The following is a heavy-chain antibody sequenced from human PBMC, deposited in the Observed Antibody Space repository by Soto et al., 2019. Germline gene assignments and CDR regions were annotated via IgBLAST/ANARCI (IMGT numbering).Heavy chain of an antibody. CDR3: AKAPVPDYTAYGSCVFQL. CDR2: IVGSGSST. Sequence: EVHLLESGGGLVQPGGSLRLSCAASGFTFSNYAMSWVRQAPGKGLEWVSSIVGSGSSTYYADSVKGRFTISRDNSKNTLYLQMHSLRADDTAVFYCAKAPVPDYTAYGSCVFQLWGRGTLVIVSS. CDR1: GFTFSNYA. J-gene: IGHJ1*01. D-gene: IGHD4-4*01. V-gene: IGHV3-23*01.